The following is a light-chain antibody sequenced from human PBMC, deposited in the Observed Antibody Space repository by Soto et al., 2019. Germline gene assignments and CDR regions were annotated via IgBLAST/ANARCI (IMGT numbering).Light chain of an antibody. CDR2: DAS. V-gene: IGKV3-11*01. CDR3: QQGGNLLLT. CDR1: QSVSSH. J-gene: IGKJ5*01. Sequence: IVLSMTPATLSLTPREGATVSRRASQSVSSHLAWYQQKRGQAPRLLIYDASSRASGIPARFSGSGSGTDFTLTISYLEPEDFAVYYCQQGGNLLLTFCHGTLLEIK.